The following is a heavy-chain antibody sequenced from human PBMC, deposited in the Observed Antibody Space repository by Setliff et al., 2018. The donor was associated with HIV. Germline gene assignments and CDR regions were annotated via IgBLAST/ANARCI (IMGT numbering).Heavy chain of an antibody. CDR2: VSHRGTT. Sequence: SETLSLTCSVSGGSVSSVNYYWAWIRQAPGKGLEWVGSVSHRGTTYYKSSLKSRVTIAADTPKNQVSLTLRAVTAADTAVYYCARYWGSYPEHFDYWGQGTLVTVSS. J-gene: IGHJ4*02. CDR3: ARYWGSYPEHFDY. V-gene: IGHV4-39*07. D-gene: IGHD1-26*01. CDR1: GGSVSSVNYY.